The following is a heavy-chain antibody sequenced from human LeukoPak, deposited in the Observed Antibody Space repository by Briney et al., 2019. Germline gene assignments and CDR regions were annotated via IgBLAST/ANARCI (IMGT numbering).Heavy chain of an antibody. CDR3: SRESGPFSPFGF. Sequence: SETLSLTCVVYAGSISGTNWWSWVRQPPGQGLEWIGEISLRGLTNYNPSLRSRLTMSLDESKNQVSLNLTYVTAADTAVYYCSRESGPFSPFGFWGQGTLVSVHS. V-gene: IGHV4-4*02. J-gene: IGHJ4*02. CDR1: AGSISGTNW. CDR2: ISLRGLT. D-gene: IGHD1-26*01.